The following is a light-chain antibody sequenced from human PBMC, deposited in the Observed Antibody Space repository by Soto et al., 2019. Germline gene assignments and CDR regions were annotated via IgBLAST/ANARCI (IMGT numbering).Light chain of an antibody. CDR3: QQYNNWPT. V-gene: IGKV3-15*01. J-gene: IGKJ2*01. CDR1: QSVYNS. CDR2: GAS. Sequence: TQSPATLSVSPGERATLSCRARQSVYNSLAWYQERPGQAPRLLIYGASTRATGIPARFSGSGSGTEFTLTISSLQSEDSAIYYCQQYNNWPTLGQGTRVDIK.